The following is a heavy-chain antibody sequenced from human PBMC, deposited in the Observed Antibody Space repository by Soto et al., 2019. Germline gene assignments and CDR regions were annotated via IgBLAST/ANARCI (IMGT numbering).Heavy chain of an antibody. CDR2: IYNSGKT. Sequence: QVQLQESGPGLVKPSETVSLTCTVSGDAISSSSLYWGWIRQPPGKGLEWIGSIYNSGKTYYSPSLESRVTIPVDTSKTQFSLKLSSVTAADTAVYYCARHASNSGSYSEYFQYWGQGTLVAVSS. J-gene: IGHJ1*01. D-gene: IGHD1-26*01. CDR1: GDAISSSSLY. V-gene: IGHV4-39*01. CDR3: ARHASNSGSYSEYFQY.